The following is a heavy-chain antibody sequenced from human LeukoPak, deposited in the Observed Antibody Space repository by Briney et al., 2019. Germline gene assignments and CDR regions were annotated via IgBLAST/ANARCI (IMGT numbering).Heavy chain of an antibody. CDR2: INPNSGGT. CDR1: GYTFTGYY. J-gene: IGHJ5*02. V-gene: IGHV1-2*02. CDR3: ALSGRLLFRGGFDP. Sequence: ASVKVSCKASGYTFTGYYMHWVRQAPGQGLEWMGWINPNSGGTNYALKFQGRVTMTRDTSISTAYMELSRLRSDDTAVYYCALSGRLLFRGGFDPWGQGTLVTVSS. D-gene: IGHD2-21*02.